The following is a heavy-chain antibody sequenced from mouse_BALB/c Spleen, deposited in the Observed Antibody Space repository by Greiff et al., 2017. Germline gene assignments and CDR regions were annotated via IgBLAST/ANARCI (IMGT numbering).Heavy chain of an antibody. Sequence: VQLQQSGTVLARPGASVKMSCKASGYTFTSYWMHWVKQRPGQGLEWIGAIYPGNSDTSYNQKFKGKAKLTAVTSTSTAYMELSSLTNEDSAVYYCTRSDYYGSSLRGAYWGQGTLVTVSA. J-gene: IGHJ3*01. V-gene: IGHV1-5*01. CDR1: GYTFTSYW. CDR2: IYPGNSDT. CDR3: TRSDYYGSSLRGAY. D-gene: IGHD1-1*01.